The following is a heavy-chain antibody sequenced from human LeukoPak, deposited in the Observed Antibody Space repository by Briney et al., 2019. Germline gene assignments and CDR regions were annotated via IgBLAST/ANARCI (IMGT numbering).Heavy chain of an antibody. CDR1: GFTLSSYG. CDR2: ISYDGSNK. Sequence: PGGSLRLSCAASGFTLSSYGMHWVRQAPGKGLEWVAVISYDGSNKYYADSVKGRFTISRDNSKNTLYLQMNSLRAEDTAVYYCAKDWMHNSYYYYYMDVWGKGTTVTVSS. J-gene: IGHJ6*03. CDR3: AKDWMHNSYYYYYMDV. D-gene: IGHD1-20*01. V-gene: IGHV3-30*18.